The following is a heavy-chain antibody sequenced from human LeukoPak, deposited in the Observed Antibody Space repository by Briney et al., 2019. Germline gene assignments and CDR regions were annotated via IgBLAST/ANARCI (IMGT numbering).Heavy chain of an antibody. Sequence: ASVKVSCKASGYTFTSYDINWVRQATGQGLEWMGWMNPNSGNTGYAQKFQGRVTMTRNTSISTAYMELSRLRSEDTAVYYCARGGGDQLLNYFDYWGQGTLVTVSS. CDR2: MNPNSGNT. V-gene: IGHV1-8*01. D-gene: IGHD2-2*01. CDR1: GYTFTSYD. J-gene: IGHJ4*02. CDR3: ARGGGDQLLNYFDY.